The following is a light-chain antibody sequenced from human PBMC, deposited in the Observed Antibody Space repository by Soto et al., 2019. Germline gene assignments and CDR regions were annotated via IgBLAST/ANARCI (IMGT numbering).Light chain of an antibody. J-gene: IGLJ3*02. Sequence: QSALTQPASVSGSPGQSITISCTGTSSDVGRYSYVSWYQQHPGKAPKLMIYDVSNRPSGVSNRFSGSKSGNTASLTISGLQAEDEADYYCSSYTSTSTPWVFGGGTKVTVL. CDR1: SSDVGRYSY. V-gene: IGLV2-14*01. CDR2: DVS. CDR3: SSYTSTSTPWV.